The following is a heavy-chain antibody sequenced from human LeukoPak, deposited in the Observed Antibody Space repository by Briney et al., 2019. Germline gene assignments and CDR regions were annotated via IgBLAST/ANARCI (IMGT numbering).Heavy chain of an antibody. D-gene: IGHD6-19*01. Sequence: SQTLSLTCAISGDSVSRDSIAWNWIRQSPSRGLEWLGRTYYKSAWYNDYAVSVKGRTIINPDTSKNQFSLQLTSVTPEDTAVYYCARGTGWPQFDYWGQGTLVTVSS. CDR2: TYYKSAWYN. V-gene: IGHV6-1*01. J-gene: IGHJ4*02. CDR3: ARGTGWPQFDY. CDR1: GDSVSRDSIA.